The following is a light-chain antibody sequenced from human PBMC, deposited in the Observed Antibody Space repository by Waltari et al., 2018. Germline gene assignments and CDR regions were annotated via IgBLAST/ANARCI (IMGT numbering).Light chain of an antibody. Sequence: QSALTQPASVSGSPEQSITISCTATISDVGGYNYVSWYQQHPGKAPKLMIYDVSNRPSGVSNRFSGSKSGNTASLTISGLQAEDEADYYCSSYTSSSVVFGGGTKLTVL. CDR1: ISDVGGYNY. CDR2: DVS. V-gene: IGLV2-14*01. J-gene: IGLJ2*01. CDR3: SSYTSSSVV.